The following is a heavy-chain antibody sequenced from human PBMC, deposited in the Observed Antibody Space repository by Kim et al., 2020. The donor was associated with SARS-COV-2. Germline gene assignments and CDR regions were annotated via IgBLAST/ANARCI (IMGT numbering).Heavy chain of an antibody. D-gene: IGHD3-3*01. V-gene: IGHV1-8*01. CDR1: GYTFTSYD. CDR3: ARRGYDFWSGYPGDYYYYMDV. J-gene: IGHJ6*03. Sequence: ASVKVSCKASGYTFTSYDINWVRQATGQGLEWMGWMNPNSGNTGYAQKFQGRVTMTRITSISTAYMELSSLRSEDTAVYYCARRGYDFWSGYPGDYYYYMDVWGKGTTVTVSS. CDR2: MNPNSGNT.